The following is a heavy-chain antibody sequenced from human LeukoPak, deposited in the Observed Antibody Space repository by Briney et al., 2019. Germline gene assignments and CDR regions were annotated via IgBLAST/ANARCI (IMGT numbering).Heavy chain of an antibody. D-gene: IGHD3-3*01. J-gene: IGHJ4*02. CDR2: IIPIFGTA. CDR3: ATGGAYEFRDDY. CDR1: GGTFSSYA. V-gene: IGHV1-69*13. Sequence: SVKVSCKASGGTFSSYAISWVRQAPGQGLEGMGGIIPIFGTANYAQKFQGRVTITADESTSTAYMELSSLTAEDMAVYYCATGGAYEFRDDYWGQGTLVTVSS.